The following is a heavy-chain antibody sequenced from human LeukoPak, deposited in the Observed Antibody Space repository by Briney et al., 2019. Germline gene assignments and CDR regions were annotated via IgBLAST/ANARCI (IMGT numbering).Heavy chain of an antibody. CDR1: GYSFTSHW. CDR3: ARQAGAYQPRGLGFDY. J-gene: IGHJ4*02. V-gene: IGHV5-51*01. D-gene: IGHD2-2*01. CDR2: IYPGDSDT. Sequence: GESLKISCKGSGYSFTSHWIGWLRQMPGKGLEWMGIIYPGDSDTRYSPSFQGQVTISADKSISTAYLQWSSLKASDTAMYYCARQAGAYQPRGLGFDYWGQGTLVTVSS.